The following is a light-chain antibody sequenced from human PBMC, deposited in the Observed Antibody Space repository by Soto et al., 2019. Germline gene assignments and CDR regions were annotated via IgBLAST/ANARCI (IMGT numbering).Light chain of an antibody. Sequence: QSALTQPASVSGSPGQSITISCTGTSSDVGLYNLVSWYQQLPGKAPKLIIYEVNERPSGISDRFSGCKSGNTASLTISGLQDEDEADYYCCSYVGSSILMFGGGTKLTVL. CDR2: EVN. CDR3: CSYVGSSILM. V-gene: IGLV2-23*02. J-gene: IGLJ3*02. CDR1: SSDVGLYNL.